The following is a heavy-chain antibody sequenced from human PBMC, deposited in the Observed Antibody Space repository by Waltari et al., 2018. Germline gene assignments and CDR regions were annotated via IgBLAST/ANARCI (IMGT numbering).Heavy chain of an antibody. Sequence: EVQLAESGGAVVRPGGSLSLNCVASGFKFNDYGMSWVRRVPGKGLEWVSGITWNGGIISYSDSVKGRFTITRDNDKNSLSLQMTSLRVEDTALYYCARYLNWGLPRFDNWGQGTQVTVSS. CDR2: ITWNGGII. CDR1: GFKFNDYG. CDR3: ARYLNWGLPRFDN. D-gene: IGHD3-16*01. V-gene: IGHV3-20*04. J-gene: IGHJ4*02.